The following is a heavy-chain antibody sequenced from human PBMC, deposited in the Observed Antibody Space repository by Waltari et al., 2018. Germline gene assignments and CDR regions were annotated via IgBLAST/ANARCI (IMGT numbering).Heavy chain of an antibody. V-gene: IGHV3-21*01. CDR1: GLHFSNFA. Sequence: EVQLVESGGGLVNPGGSLRLSCAASGLHFSNFAINWVRQAPGKGLEWVSSISSTSSYIYYADSVKGRFTISRDNAKNSLYLQMNSLRADDTAVYYCARVGAIISLDYWGQGTLVTVSS. J-gene: IGHJ4*02. D-gene: IGHD3-16*01. CDR3: ARVGAIISLDY. CDR2: ISSTSSYI.